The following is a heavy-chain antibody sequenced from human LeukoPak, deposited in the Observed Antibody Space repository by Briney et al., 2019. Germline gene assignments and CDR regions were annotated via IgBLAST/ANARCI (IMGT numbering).Heavy chain of an antibody. J-gene: IGHJ4*02. CDR1: GFTFDDVG. D-gene: IGHD3-22*01. Sequence: PGGSVRLSCTASGFTFDDVGVSWLRQAPGKGLEWVSGINWNGGSTAYADSVKGRFTISRENSQNSLYLQKNSLRTEDPALYYLCEKYSDSSGYSFSGIAPWGQETLVTVSS. CDR2: INWNGGST. V-gene: IGHV3-20*04. CDR3: CEKYSDSSGYSFSGIAP.